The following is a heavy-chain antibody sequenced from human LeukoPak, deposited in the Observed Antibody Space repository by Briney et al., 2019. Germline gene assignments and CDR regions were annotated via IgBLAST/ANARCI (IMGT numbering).Heavy chain of an antibody. CDR3: ARDSSGLYYFDY. CDR1: GGTFSSYA. V-gene: IGHV1-69*04. Sequence: SVKVSCKASGGTFSSYAISWVRQAPGQGLEWMGRIIPILGIANYAQKFQGRVTITADKSTSTAYMELSSLRSEDTAVYYCARDSSGLYYFDYWGQGTLVTVSS. CDR2: IIPILGIA. D-gene: IGHD6-19*01. J-gene: IGHJ4*02.